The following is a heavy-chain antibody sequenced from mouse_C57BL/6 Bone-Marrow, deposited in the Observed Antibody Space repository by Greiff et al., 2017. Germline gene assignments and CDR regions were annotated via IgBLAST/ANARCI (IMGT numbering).Heavy chain of an antibody. D-gene: IGHD1-1*01. CDR3: ARHEEGGYSGSSSFAY. CDR1: GYTFTEYT. CDR2: FYPGSGST. Sequence: QVQLQQSGAELVKPGASVKLSCKASGYTFTEYTIHWVKQRSGQGLEWIGWFYPGSGSTKYNEKFKDKATLTADKSSGTAYMELSRLTSEDSAVXVCARHEEGGYSGSSSFAYWGQGTLVTVSA. J-gene: IGHJ3*01. V-gene: IGHV1-62-2*01.